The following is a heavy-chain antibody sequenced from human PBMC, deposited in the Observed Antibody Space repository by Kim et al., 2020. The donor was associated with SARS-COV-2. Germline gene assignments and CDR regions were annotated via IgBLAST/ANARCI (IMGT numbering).Heavy chain of an antibody. V-gene: IGHV4-59*01. D-gene: IGHD6-19*01. Sequence: SETLSLTCTVSGGSISSYYWSWIRQPPGKGLEWIGYIYYSGSTNYNPSLKSRVTISVDTSKNQFSLKLSSVTAADTAVYYCARGDSSGWEIFDYWGQGTLVTVSS. CDR3: ARGDSSGWEIFDY. CDR1: GGSISSYY. J-gene: IGHJ4*02. CDR2: IYYSGST.